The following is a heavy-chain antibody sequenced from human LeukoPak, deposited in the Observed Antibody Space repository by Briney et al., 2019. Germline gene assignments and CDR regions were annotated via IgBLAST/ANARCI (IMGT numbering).Heavy chain of an antibody. D-gene: IGHD3-10*01. CDR2: IYYSGST. CDR3: ARPYGSGSSNWFDP. Sequence: SETLSLTCTVSGYSISSHSSWGWIRQPPGKGLEWIGSIYYSGSTYYNPSLKSRVTISVDTSKNQFSLKLSSVTAADTAVYYCARPYGSGSSNWFDPWGQGTLVTVSS. V-gene: IGHV4-38-2*02. J-gene: IGHJ5*02. CDR1: GYSISSHSS.